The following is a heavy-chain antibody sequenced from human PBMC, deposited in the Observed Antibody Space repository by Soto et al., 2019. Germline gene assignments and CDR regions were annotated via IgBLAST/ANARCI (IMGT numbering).Heavy chain of an antibody. CDR1: GFTFSSYG. D-gene: IGHD3-3*01. J-gene: IGHJ6*02. CDR3: AKGGLSGVFGVVIILEYGMDV. Sequence: QVQLVESGGGVVQPGRSLRLSCAASGFTFSSYGMHWVRQAPGKGLEWVAVISYDGSNKYYADSVKGRFTISRDNSKNTLYLQMNSLRAEDTAVYYCAKGGLSGVFGVVIILEYGMDVWGQGTTVTVSS. CDR2: ISYDGSNK. V-gene: IGHV3-30*18.